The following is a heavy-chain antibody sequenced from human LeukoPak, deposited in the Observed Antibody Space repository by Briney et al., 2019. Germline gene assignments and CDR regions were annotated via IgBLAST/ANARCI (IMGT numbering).Heavy chain of an antibody. Sequence: SVKVSCKASGGTFSSYAISWVRQAPGQGLEWMGGIIPIFGTANYAQKFQGRVTITTDESTSTAYMELSSLRSEDTAVYYCAKAFVGPGYSYGPSNAFDIWGQGTMVTVSS. CDR3: AKAFVGPGYSYGPSNAFDI. D-gene: IGHD5-18*01. CDR2: IIPIFGTA. CDR1: GGTFSSYA. V-gene: IGHV1-69*05. J-gene: IGHJ3*02.